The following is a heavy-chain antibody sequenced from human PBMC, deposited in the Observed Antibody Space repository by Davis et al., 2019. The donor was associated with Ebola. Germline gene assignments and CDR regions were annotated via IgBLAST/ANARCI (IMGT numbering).Heavy chain of an antibody. CDR3: ARELSAFSGYYV. V-gene: IGHV3-30*03. D-gene: IGHD3-22*01. J-gene: IGHJ4*02. CDR2: ISYDGSNK. Sequence: PGGSLRLSCAASGFTFSSYGMHWVRQAPGKGLEWVAVISYDGSNKYYADSVKGRFTISRDNSKNTLYLQMNDLRAEDTAVYYCARELSAFSGYYVWGQGTLVTVSS. CDR1: GFTFSSYG.